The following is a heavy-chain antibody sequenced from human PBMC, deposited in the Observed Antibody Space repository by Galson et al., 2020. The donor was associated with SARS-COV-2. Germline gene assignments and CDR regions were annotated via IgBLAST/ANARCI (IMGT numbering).Heavy chain of an antibody. D-gene: IGHD2-21*02. V-gene: IGHV4-39*01. CDR2: VFYGGSS. CDR1: GASISSDNYY. Sequence: SETLSLTCTVSGASISSDNYYWGWNRQSPGKGLEWIGIVFYGGSSYYSPSLKSRVTMSVDTSKNQFSLNLYSVTAADTAVYYCARCARLQGYWFDPWGQGTLVTVSS. CDR3: ARCARLQGYWFDP. J-gene: IGHJ5*02.